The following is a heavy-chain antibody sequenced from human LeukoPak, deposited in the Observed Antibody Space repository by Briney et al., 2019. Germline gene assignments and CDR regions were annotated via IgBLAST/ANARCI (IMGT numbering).Heavy chain of an antibody. J-gene: IGHJ3*02. V-gene: IGHV1-18*01. CDR2: ISAYNGNT. CDR3: ARGNYYDSSGYYYVGAFDI. D-gene: IGHD3-22*01. Sequence: ASVKVSCKASGYTFTSYGISWVRQAPGQGLEWMGWISAYNGNTNYAQKLQGRVTMTTDTSTSTAYMELRSLRSDDTAVYYCARGNYYDSSGYYYVGAFDIWGQGTIVTVSS. CDR1: GYTFTSYG.